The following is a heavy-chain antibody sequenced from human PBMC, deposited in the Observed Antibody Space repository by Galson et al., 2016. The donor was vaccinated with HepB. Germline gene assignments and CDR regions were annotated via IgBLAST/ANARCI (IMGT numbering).Heavy chain of an antibody. CDR1: GFTFSSYG. CDR2: IWFDGSYK. D-gene: IGHD1-26*01. V-gene: IGHV3-33*01. J-gene: IGHJ6*02. CDR3: VREPHGRVDGMDV. Sequence: SLRLSCATSGFTFSSYGMHWVRQPPGKGLEWVAAIWFDGSYKFHADSVKGRFTISRDNSKNTLYLQMDTLRVEDTAIYYCVREPHGRVDGMDVWGQGTMVTVSS.